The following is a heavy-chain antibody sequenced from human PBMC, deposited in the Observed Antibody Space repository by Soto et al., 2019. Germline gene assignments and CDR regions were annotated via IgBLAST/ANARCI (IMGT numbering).Heavy chain of an antibody. D-gene: IGHD3-10*01. Sequence: QVQLVQSGAEVRKPGASVKVSCKASGYTFTSYGVSWVRQAPGQGLEWMGWISADNDYTKYAQKLQGRVPMTTATSTSTAYMELRSLRSADTAVYYCARGRYYSASGPDFWGQGTLVTVSA. CDR1: GYTFTSYG. CDR3: ARGRYYSASGPDF. V-gene: IGHV1-18*01. J-gene: IGHJ4*02. CDR2: ISADNDYT.